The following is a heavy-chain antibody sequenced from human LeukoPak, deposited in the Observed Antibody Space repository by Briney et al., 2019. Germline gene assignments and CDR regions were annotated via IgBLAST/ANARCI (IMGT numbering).Heavy chain of an antibody. D-gene: IGHD3-10*01. CDR1: GFTFSDYY. CDR2: ISSSSSYT. Sequence: PGGSLRLSCAASGFTFSDYYMSWIRQAPGKGLEWVSYISSSSSYTNYADSVKGRFTISRDNAKNSLYLQMNSLRAEDTAVYYCAGDLRAVRGVLENWFDPWGQGTLVTVSS. J-gene: IGHJ5*02. V-gene: IGHV3-11*05. CDR3: AGDLRAVRGVLENWFDP.